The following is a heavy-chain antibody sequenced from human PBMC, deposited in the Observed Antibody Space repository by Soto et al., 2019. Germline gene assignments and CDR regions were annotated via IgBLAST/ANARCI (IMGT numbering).Heavy chain of an antibody. CDR3: ARASTARYDFWSGYYERGPYYYFGMDV. CDR1: GFTFSSYD. Sequence: PVGSLRLSCAASGFTFSSYDMHWVRQATGKGLEWVSAIGTAGDTYYPGSVKGRFTISRENAKNSLYLQMNSLRAGDTAVYYCARASTARYDFWSGYYERGPYYYFGMDVWGQGTTVTVSS. V-gene: IGHV3-13*01. D-gene: IGHD3-3*01. CDR2: IGTAGDT. J-gene: IGHJ6*02.